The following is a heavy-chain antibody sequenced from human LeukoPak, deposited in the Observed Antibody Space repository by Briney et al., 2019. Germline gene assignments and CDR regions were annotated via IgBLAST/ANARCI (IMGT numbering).Heavy chain of an antibody. Sequence: GGSLRLSCAASGFTFSNVYMSWVRQAPGKGLEWVSAISGSGGSTYYADSVKGRFTISRDNSKNTLYLQMNSLRAEDTAVYYCARAPGWYGDYFDYWGQGTLVTVSS. CDR1: GFTFSNVY. CDR3: ARAPGWYGDYFDY. D-gene: IGHD6-19*01. V-gene: IGHV3-23*01. CDR2: ISGSGGST. J-gene: IGHJ4*02.